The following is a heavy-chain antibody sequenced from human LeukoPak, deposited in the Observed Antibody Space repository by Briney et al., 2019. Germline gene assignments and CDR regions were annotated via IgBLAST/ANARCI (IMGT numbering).Heavy chain of an antibody. J-gene: IGHJ4*02. V-gene: IGHV4-34*01. CDR3: ARISSGCLDY. CDR2: INHSGST. Sequence: SETLSLTCAVYGGSFSGYYWSWIRQPPGKGLEWIGEINHSGSTNYNPSLKSRVTISADTSKNQFSLKLSSVTAADTAVYYCARISSGCLDYWGQGTLVTVSS. D-gene: IGHD6-19*01. CDR1: GGSFSGYY.